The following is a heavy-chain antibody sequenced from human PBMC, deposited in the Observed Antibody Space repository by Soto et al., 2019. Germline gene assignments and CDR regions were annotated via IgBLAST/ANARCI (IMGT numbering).Heavy chain of an antibody. D-gene: IGHD4-4*01. CDR3: ARVGSNYAPFDY. CDR1: GFTFSSYA. V-gene: IGHV3-30-3*01. CDR2: ISYDGSNK. J-gene: IGHJ4*02. Sequence: QVQLVESGGGVVQPGWSLRLSCAASGFTFSSYAMHWVRQAPGKGLEWVAVISYDGSNKYYADSVKGRFTISRDNSKNTLYLQMNSLRAEDTAVYYCARVGSNYAPFDYWGQGTLVTVSS.